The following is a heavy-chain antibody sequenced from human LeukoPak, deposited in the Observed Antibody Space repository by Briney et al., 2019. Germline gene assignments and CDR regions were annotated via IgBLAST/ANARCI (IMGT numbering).Heavy chain of an antibody. CDR3: ARVRSSSWYSGIDY. V-gene: IGHV4-34*01. D-gene: IGHD6-13*01. Sequence: SETLSLTCAVYGGSFSGYYWSWIRQPPGKGLEWIGEINHSGSTNYNPSLKSRVTISVDTSKNQFSLKLSSVTAADTAVYYCARVRSSSWYSGIDYWGQGTLVTVSS. J-gene: IGHJ4*02. CDR2: INHSGST. CDR1: GGSFSGYY.